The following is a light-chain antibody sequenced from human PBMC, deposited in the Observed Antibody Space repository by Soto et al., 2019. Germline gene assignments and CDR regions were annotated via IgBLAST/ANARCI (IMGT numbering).Light chain of an antibody. CDR1: QSVGSN. CDR3: QQLYSSPPVT. Sequence: EIVMTQSPATLSVSPGERATLSCRASQSVGSNLAWYQQKPGQAPRLLIYGASTRATSFPARFSGSGSGTEFTLTISSLQPEDFATYYCQQLYSSPPVTFGGGTKVDI. V-gene: IGKV3-15*01. CDR2: GAS. J-gene: IGKJ4*01.